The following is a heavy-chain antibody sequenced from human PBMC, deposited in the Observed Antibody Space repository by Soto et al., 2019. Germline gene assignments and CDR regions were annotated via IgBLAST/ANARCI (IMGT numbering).Heavy chain of an antibody. Sequence: GESLKISCKGSGYSFAGYWITWERQKPGKGLEWMGRIDPSDSQTYYSPSFRGHVTISVTKSITTVFLQWSSLRASDTAMYYCARQIYDSDTGPNFQYYFDSWGQGTPVTVSS. V-gene: IGHV5-10-1*01. CDR1: GYSFAGYW. J-gene: IGHJ4*02. D-gene: IGHD3-22*01. CDR2: IDPSDSQT. CDR3: ARQIYDSDTGPNFQYYFDS.